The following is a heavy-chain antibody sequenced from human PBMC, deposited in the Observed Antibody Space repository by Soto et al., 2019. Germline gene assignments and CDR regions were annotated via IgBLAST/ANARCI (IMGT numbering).Heavy chain of an antibody. V-gene: IGHV3-30-3*01. Sequence: PWGSLRLSCAASGFTFSSYAMHWVRQAPGKGLEWVAVISYDGSNKYYADSVKGRFTLSRDNSNNTLYLQMNSLRAEDTAVYYCAIIGPGFDLWGEGTLVTVSS. J-gene: IGHJ5*02. CDR1: GFTFSSYA. CDR3: AIIGPGFDL. CDR2: ISYDGSNK.